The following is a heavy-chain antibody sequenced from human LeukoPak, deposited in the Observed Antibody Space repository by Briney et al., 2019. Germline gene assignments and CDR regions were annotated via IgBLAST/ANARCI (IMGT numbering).Heavy chain of an antibody. Sequence: SVHVSRMGSGGTFGRYACSWLRPPPGQEIEWMGGIIPIFGTVNYAQKFQGRVTITTDESTSTAYMELSSLRSEDTAVYYCARVRDGYNFDYFDYWGQGTLVTVSS. D-gene: IGHD5-24*01. CDR2: IIPIFGTV. V-gene: IGHV1-69*05. CDR3: ARVRDGYNFDYFDY. CDR1: GGTFGRYA. J-gene: IGHJ4*02.